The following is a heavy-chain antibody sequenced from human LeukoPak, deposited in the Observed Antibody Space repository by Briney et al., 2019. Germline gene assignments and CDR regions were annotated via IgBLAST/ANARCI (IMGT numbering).Heavy chain of an antibody. Sequence: SETLSLTCTVSGGSISSYYWNWIRLPPGKGLEWIEYIYSSGSTIYNPSLKSRVTISIDTSRNQFSLMLSSVTAADTAVYYCARDHCSGGSCYPGWFDPWGQGTLVTVSS. D-gene: IGHD2-15*01. V-gene: IGHV4-59*01. CDR1: GGSISSYY. CDR3: ARDHCSGGSCYPGWFDP. CDR2: IYSSGST. J-gene: IGHJ5*02.